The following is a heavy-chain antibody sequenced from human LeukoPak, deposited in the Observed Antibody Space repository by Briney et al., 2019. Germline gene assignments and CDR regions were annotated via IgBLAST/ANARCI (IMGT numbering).Heavy chain of an antibody. Sequence: GGSLRLSCAASGFTISNFWMSWVRQAPGKGLEWVANINRDGSEKNYVDSMKGRFTISRDNAKNSLYLQMDSLRAEDTAVYYCATKATPARANPFDYWGQGALATVSS. CDR1: GFTISNFW. J-gene: IGHJ4*02. CDR3: ATKATPARANPFDY. V-gene: IGHV3-7*01. CDR2: INRDGSEK. D-gene: IGHD2-15*01.